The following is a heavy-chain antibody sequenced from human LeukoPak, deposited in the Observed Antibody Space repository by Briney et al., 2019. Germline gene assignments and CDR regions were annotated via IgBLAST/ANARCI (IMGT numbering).Heavy chain of an antibody. V-gene: IGHV4-30-4*01. CDR3: ARVEGEDTAMFY. J-gene: IGHJ4*02. Sequence: SLTCTVSGGSNSSGDYYWRWIRQPPGKGLGWIGYIYYSGSTYYNPSLKSRVTISVDTSKNQFSLKLSSVTAANTAVYYCARVEGEDTAMFYWGQGTLVTVSS. D-gene: IGHD5-18*01. CDR1: GGSNSSGDYY. CDR2: IYYSGST.